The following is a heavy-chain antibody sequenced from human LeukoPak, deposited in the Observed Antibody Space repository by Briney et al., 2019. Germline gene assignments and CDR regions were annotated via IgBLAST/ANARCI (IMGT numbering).Heavy chain of an antibody. CDR2: IRSKAYGGTT. CDR3: TRVLIGQNLRGVNDY. J-gene: IGHJ4*02. D-gene: IGHD2/OR15-2a*01. V-gene: IGHV3-49*03. CDR1: GFTFGDYA. Sequence: GGSLRLSCTASGFTFGDYAMSWFRQAPGKGLEWVGFIRSKAYGGTTEYAASVKGRFTISRDDSKSIAYLQMNSLKTEDTAVYYCTRVLIGQNLRGVNDYWGQGTLVTVSS.